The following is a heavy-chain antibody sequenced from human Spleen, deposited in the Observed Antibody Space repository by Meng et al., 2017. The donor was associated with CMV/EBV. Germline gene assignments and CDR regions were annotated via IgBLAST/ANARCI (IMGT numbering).Heavy chain of an antibody. J-gene: IGHJ4*02. Sequence: SCKASAYTFTAYYIHWVRQAPGQGLEWMGRINPNSGDTDYAQKFQGRVTMTRDTSISTAHLELSRLKSDDTAVYYCARVVYSSHFDYWGQGTLVTVSS. CDR1: AYTFTAYY. D-gene: IGHD6-19*01. CDR3: ARVVYSSHFDY. CDR2: INPNSGDT. V-gene: IGHV1-2*06.